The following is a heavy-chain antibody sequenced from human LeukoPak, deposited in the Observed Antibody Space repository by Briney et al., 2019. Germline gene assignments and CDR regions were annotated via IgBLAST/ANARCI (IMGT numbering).Heavy chain of an antibody. CDR2: IYYSGST. Sequence: KPSETLSLTCTVSGGSISSYYWSWIRQPPGKGRNGIGIIYYSGSTNYNPSLKSRVTISVDTSKNQFSLKLSSVTAADTAVYFCARQLRGEAVAGHLQPFDYWGQGTLVTVSS. CDR1: GGSISSYY. J-gene: IGHJ4*02. V-gene: IGHV4-59*08. D-gene: IGHD6-19*01. CDR3: ARQLRGEAVAGHLQPFDY.